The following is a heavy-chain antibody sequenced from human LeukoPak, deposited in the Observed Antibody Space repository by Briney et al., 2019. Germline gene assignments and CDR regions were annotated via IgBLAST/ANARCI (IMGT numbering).Heavy chain of an antibody. D-gene: IGHD5-24*01. Sequence: PSETLSLTCTVSGDSISNYYWNWIRQPPGKGLEWIGYIYHSGSTNYNPSLKGRVTFSVDTSKNQFSLKLSSVTAADTAVYYCARLLSRAYWFDPWGQGTLVTVSS. V-gene: IGHV4-59*08. CDR1: GDSISNYY. CDR2: IYHSGST. CDR3: ARLLSRAYWFDP. J-gene: IGHJ5*02.